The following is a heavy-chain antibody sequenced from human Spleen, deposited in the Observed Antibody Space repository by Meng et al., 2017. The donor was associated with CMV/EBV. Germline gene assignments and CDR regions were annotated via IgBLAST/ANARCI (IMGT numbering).Heavy chain of an antibody. CDR1: GFTFSSYA. Sequence: GESLKISCAASGFTFSSYAMHWVRQAPGKGLEWVSSISGSSGYIYYTDSVKGRFTISRDNAKNSLYLQMNSLRAEDTAVYYCARDGAKYSSSWYRGHTKPNWFDPWGQGTLVTVSS. V-gene: IGHV3-21*01. J-gene: IGHJ5*02. CDR2: ISGSSGYI. CDR3: ARDGAKYSSSWYRGHTKPNWFDP. D-gene: IGHD6-13*01.